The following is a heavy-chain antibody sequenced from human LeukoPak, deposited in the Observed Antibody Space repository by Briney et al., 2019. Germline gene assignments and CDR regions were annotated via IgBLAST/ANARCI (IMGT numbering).Heavy chain of an antibody. D-gene: IGHD3-10*01. J-gene: IGHJ5*02. CDR1: GDPINSIDW. CDR3: ANYGSGSYRFDP. CDR2: IYHSGGT. Sequence: SETLSLTCAVSGDPINSIDWWSWVRQSPARGLEWIGEIYHSGGTNYNPSLKSRVTISVDKSKNHLSLKLTSVTAADTAVYYCANYGSGSYRFDPRGQGTLVTVSS. V-gene: IGHV4-4*02.